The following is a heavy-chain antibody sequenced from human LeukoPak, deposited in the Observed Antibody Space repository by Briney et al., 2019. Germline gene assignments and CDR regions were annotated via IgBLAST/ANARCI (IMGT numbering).Heavy chain of an antibody. CDR1: GITFSGCG. D-gene: IGHD6-13*01. Sequence: GGSLRLSCAASGITFSGCGMHWVRQVPGKGLEWVAVIWYDGSNKYYADSVKGRFTISRDNSKNTLYLQMNSLRAEDTAVYYCARDSSNWSFDYWGQGTLVTVSS. J-gene: IGHJ4*02. V-gene: IGHV3-33*01. CDR2: IWYDGSNK. CDR3: ARDSSNWSFDY.